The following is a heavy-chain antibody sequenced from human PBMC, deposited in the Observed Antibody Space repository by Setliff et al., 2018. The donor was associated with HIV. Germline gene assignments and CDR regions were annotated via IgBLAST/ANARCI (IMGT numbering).Heavy chain of an antibody. CDR1: GASISSYY. CDR2: ISPTGNT. CDR3: ARDPGITAAGTEYFDS. V-gene: IGHV4-59*01. J-gene: IGHJ4*02. Sequence: SETLSLTCSVSGASISSYYWSWIRQPPGKGLEWIGYISPTGNTNYNPSLKSRATISTDTSKNQFSLNVRSVTAADTAVYYCARDPGITAAGTEYFDSWGQGILVTVSS. D-gene: IGHD6-13*01.